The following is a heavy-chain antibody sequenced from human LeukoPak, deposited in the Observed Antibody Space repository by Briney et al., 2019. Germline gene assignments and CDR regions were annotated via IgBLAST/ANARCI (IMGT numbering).Heavy chain of an antibody. D-gene: IGHD3-10*01. CDR3: AREAYGSGNYPFDY. J-gene: IGHJ4*02. Sequence: GGSLRLSCAASGFTFNTYTMNWVRQAPGRGLEWVSSISSSSSYIYHADSVKGRFTISRDNAKNSLYLQMNSLRAEDTAVYYCAREAYGSGNYPFDYWGQGTLVTVSS. CDR1: GFTFNTYT. CDR2: ISSSSSYI. V-gene: IGHV3-21*01.